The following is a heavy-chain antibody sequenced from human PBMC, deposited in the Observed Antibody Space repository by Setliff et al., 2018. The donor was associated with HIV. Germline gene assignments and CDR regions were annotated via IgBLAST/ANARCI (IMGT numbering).Heavy chain of an antibody. Sequence: PSETLSLTCTVSGGSINNDIYFWTWIRQRPGKGLEWIGYIYYSGSTHSNPPLKSRLTISVDTSSNQFSLKLNSVTAADTAIYYCARSSRSSPFWFDYWGLGTLVTVSS. CDR1: GGSINNDIYF. CDR2: IYYSGST. D-gene: IGHD6-6*01. V-gene: IGHV4-31*03. CDR3: ARSSRSSPFWFDY. J-gene: IGHJ4*01.